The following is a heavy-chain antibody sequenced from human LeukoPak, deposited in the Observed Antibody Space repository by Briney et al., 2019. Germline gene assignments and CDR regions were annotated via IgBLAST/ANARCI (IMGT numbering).Heavy chain of an antibody. D-gene: IGHD3-3*01. CDR2: IRYDGNSN. CDR3: AKDLFGVS. Sequence: SGGSLRLSCAASGFTFRSYGMHWVRQAPGKGLEWVAFIRYDGNSNYYADSVKGRFTISRDNSKNTLYLQMNSLRAEDTAVYYCAKDLFGVSWGQGTLVTVSS. J-gene: IGHJ5*02. CDR1: GFTFRSYG. V-gene: IGHV3-30*02.